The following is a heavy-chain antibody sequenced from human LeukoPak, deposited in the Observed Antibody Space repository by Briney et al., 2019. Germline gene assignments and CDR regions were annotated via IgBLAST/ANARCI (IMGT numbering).Heavy chain of an antibody. V-gene: IGHV2-5*01. D-gene: IGHD6-19*01. CDR2: IYWNDDK. CDR1: GFSLSTSGVG. Sequence: SGPTLEKPTQTLTLTCTFSGFSLSTSGVGVGWIRQPPGKALEWLALIYWNDDKRHSPSLMSRLTITKATSKTQVVLTMTHMAPVDTDTYYCAHSSDFFPGIAVAGINYWGQGTLVTVSS. J-gene: IGHJ4*02. CDR3: AHSSDFFPGIAVAGINY.